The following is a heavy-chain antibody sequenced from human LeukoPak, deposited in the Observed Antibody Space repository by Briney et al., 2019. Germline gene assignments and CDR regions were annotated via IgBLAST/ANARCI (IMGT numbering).Heavy chain of an antibody. CDR1: GYTFTGYY. V-gene: IGHV1-2*02. CDR3: ARDGGPNYDFWSGYRQAYYYCYMDV. Sequence: ASVKVSCKASGYTFTGYYMHWVRQAPGQGLEWMGWINPNSGGTNYAQKFQGRVTMTRDTSVSTAYMELSRLRSDDTAVYYCARDGGPNYDFWSGYRQAYYYCYMDVWGKGTTVTVSS. CDR2: INPNSGGT. J-gene: IGHJ6*03. D-gene: IGHD3-3*01.